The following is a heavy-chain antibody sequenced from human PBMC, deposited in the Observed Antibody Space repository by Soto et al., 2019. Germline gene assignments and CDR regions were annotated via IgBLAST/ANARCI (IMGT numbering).Heavy chain of an antibody. CDR3: AKDYSTVTTDPLSVVLFDY. V-gene: IGHV3-23*01. Sequence: GGSLRLSCAASGFTFSSYAMSWVRQAPGKGLEWVSIITSDGRTYYADSAKGRSTISRDNSKNTVYLQMNSLRAEDTAVYYCAKDYSTVTTDPLSVVLFDYWGQGALVTVSS. J-gene: IGHJ4*02. D-gene: IGHD4-17*01. CDR2: ITSDGRT. CDR1: GFTFSSYA.